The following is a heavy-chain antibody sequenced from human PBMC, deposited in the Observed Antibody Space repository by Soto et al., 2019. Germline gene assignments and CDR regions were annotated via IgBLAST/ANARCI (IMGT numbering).Heavy chain of an antibody. V-gene: IGHV3-21*01. CDR1: GFTFSSSS. D-gene: IGHD2-2*01. CDR2: ISSRSDNI. J-gene: IGHJ5*02. Sequence: GWSLRLSCTSSGFTFSSSSMDWVRQTPGKGLEWVSSISSRSDNIYYADSVRGRFTISRDNAENSLYLQMKSLRVEDTAVYYCARKEYEIDQYPTYCINTNCHLPWLDPWGQGTLVTV. CDR3: ARKEYEIDQYPTYCINTNCHLPWLDP.